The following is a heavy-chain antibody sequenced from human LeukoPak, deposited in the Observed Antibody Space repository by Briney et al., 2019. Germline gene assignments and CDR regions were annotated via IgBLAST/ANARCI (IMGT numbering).Heavy chain of an antibody. V-gene: IGHV3-30*04. CDR3: ARGHGGSYGFFFDY. D-gene: IGHD1-26*01. CDR2: ISYDGSNK. CDR1: GFTFSDYA. J-gene: IGHJ4*02. Sequence: GGSLRLSCAASGFTFSDYAMTWVRQAPGKGLEWVAVISYDGSNKYYADSVKGRFTISRDNSKNTLYLQMNSLRAEDTAVYYCARGHGGSYGFFFDYWGQGTLVTVSS.